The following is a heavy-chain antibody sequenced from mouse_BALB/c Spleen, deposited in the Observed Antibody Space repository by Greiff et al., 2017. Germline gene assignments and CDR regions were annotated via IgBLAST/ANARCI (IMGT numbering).Heavy chain of an antibody. J-gene: IGHJ4*01. CDR3: ARDASTGEGTEYYAMDY. D-gene: IGHD1-1*01. CDR2: ISYSGST. CDR1: GYSITSDYA. Sequence: EVKLVESGPGLVKPSQSLSLTCTVTGYSITSDYAWNWIRQFPGNKLEWMGYISYSGSTSYNPSLKSRISITRDTSKNQFFLQLNSVTTEDTATYYCARDASTGEGTEYYAMDYWGQGTSVTVSS. V-gene: IGHV3-2*02.